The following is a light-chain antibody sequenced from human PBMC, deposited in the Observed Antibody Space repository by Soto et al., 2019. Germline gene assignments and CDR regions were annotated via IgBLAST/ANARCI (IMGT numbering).Light chain of an antibody. CDR3: QHYNTYPWT. Sequence: DIQVTPSPSILSASVGARVTITCRASQSISSWLAWYQQKPGKAPNLLIHKASHLESGVPSRFSGSGSGTEFTLTISSLQPGDFATYYCQHYNTYPWTFGQGTKVDIK. CDR2: KAS. V-gene: IGKV1-5*03. CDR1: QSISSW. J-gene: IGKJ1*01.